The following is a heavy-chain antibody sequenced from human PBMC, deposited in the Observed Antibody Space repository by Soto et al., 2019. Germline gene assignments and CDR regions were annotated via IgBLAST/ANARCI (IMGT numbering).Heavy chain of an antibody. CDR2: INHSGSA. Sequence: PSETLSLTCDVYGGSFSGYIWTWIRQTPGKGLQWIGQINHSGSANYNPSLKSRVTISVHTSNSQFSLELSSVTAADTAVYYCARGLITGSQYSGRSYYFDSWGQGIQVTVSS. J-gene: IGHJ4*02. V-gene: IGHV4-34*01. D-gene: IGHD1-26*01. CDR3: ARGLITGSQYSGRSYYFDS. CDR1: GGSFSGYI.